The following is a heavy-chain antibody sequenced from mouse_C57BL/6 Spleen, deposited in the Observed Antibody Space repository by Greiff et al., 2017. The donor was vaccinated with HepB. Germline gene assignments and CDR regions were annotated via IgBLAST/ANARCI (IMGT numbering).Heavy chain of an antibody. V-gene: IGHV1-31*01. J-gene: IGHJ4*01. CDR1: GYSFTGYY. D-gene: IGHD2-5*01. Sequence: EVQGVESGPELVKPGASVKISCKASGYSFTGYYMHWVKQSHGNILDWIGYIYPYNGVSSYNQKFKGKATLTVDKSSSTAYMELRSLTSEDSALYYCAGRIYYSNYYYAMDYWGQGTSVTVSS. CDR3: AGRIYYSNYYYAMDY. CDR2: IYPYNGVS.